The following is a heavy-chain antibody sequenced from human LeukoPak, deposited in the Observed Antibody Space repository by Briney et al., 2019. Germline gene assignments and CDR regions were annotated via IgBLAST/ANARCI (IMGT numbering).Heavy chain of an antibody. Sequence: XGGSLRLSCAASGFTLSSYGMHWVRQAPGKGLEWVSAISGSGGSTYYADSVKGGFNISRDNSKNTLYLQMNSLRAEDTAVYYCAKDPWFGELGGDYWGQGTLVTVSS. CDR2: ISGSGGST. J-gene: IGHJ4*02. CDR3: AKDPWFGELGGDY. CDR1: GFTLSSYG. D-gene: IGHD3-10*01. V-gene: IGHV3-23*01.